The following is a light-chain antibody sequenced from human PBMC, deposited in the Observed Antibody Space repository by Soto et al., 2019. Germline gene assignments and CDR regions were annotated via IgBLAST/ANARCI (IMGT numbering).Light chain of an antibody. Sequence: AIRMTQSPSSFSASTGDRVTITCGASQGISIYLAWYQQKPGKAPKLLIYAASTLQSGVPSRFSGSGSGTDFTITIICMQSEDFATSYCQQYYSYPPFTFGPGTKVDIK. CDR1: QGISIY. CDR2: AAS. J-gene: IGKJ3*01. V-gene: IGKV1-8*01. CDR3: QQYYSYPPFT.